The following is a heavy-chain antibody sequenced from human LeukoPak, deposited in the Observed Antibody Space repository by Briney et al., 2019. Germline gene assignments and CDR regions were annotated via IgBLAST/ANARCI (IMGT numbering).Heavy chain of an antibody. Sequence: GGSLRLSCAASGFTFSSYSMNWVRQAPGKGLEWVSSISSSSSYIYYADSVKGRFTISRHNAKNSLYLQMNSLRAEDTAVYYCARDQGYSYGYYFDYWGQGTLVTVSS. CDR1: GFTFSSYS. J-gene: IGHJ4*02. D-gene: IGHD5-18*01. CDR2: ISSSSSYI. CDR3: ARDQGYSYGYYFDY. V-gene: IGHV3-21*01.